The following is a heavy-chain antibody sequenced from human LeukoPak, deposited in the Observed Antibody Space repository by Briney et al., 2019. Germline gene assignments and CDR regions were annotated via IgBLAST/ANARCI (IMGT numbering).Heavy chain of an antibody. Sequence: TGGSLRLSCAASGFTFSSYAMHWVRQAPGKGLEWVAVISYDGSNKYYADSVKGRFTISRDNSKNTLYLQMNSLRAEDTAVYYCARGGGDLSSSSWSFDYWGQGTLVTVSS. D-gene: IGHD6-13*01. CDR2: ISYDGSNK. CDR3: ARGGGDLSSSSWSFDY. CDR1: GFTFSSYA. V-gene: IGHV3-30-3*01. J-gene: IGHJ4*02.